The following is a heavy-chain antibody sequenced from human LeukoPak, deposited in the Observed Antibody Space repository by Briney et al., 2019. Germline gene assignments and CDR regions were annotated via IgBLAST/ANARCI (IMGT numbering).Heavy chain of an antibody. J-gene: IGHJ5*02. V-gene: IGHV3-30*18. CDR2: ISYDGSNK. CDR3: AKVGLSYYGSGSYYNWFDP. D-gene: IGHD3-10*01. Sequence: GGSLRLSCAASGFSFSIHWMHWVRQAPGKGLEWVAVISYDGSNKYNADSVKGRFTISRDNSKNTLYLQMNSLRAEDTAVYYCAKVGLSYYGSGSYYNWFDPWGQGTLVTVSS. CDR1: GFSFSIHW.